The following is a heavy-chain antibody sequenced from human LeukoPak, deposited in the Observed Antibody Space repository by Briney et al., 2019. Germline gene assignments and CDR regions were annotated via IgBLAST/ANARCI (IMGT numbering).Heavy chain of an antibody. CDR3: ARGQPGGDIVVVPASGHYYYGMDV. Sequence: SVKVSCKASGGTFISYAISWVRQAPGQGLEWMGGIIPIFGTANYAQKFQGRVTITADESTSTAYMELSSLRSEDTAVYYCARGQPGGDIVVVPASGHYYYGMDVWGQGTTVTVSS. D-gene: IGHD2-2*01. J-gene: IGHJ6*02. CDR1: GGTFISYA. CDR2: IIPIFGTA. V-gene: IGHV1-69*13.